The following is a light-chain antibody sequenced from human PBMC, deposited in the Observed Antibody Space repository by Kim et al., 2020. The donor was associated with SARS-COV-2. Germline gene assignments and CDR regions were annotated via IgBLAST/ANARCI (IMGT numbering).Light chain of an antibody. V-gene: IGLV3-19*01. Sequence: AMGQTVRMTSRGDSLGYYHASWYQQKQGQAPVRVTHGENTRPSGIPDRFSGSSSGNTASLTITGAQAEDEADYYCNSRDSNANHWVFGGGTQLTVL. CDR1: SLGYYH. CDR2: GEN. CDR3: NSRDSNANHWV. J-gene: IGLJ3*02.